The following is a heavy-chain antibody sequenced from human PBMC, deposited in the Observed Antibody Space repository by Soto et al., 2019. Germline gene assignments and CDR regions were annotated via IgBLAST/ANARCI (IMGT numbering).Heavy chain of an antibody. CDR1: GFTFSSYS. CDR2: ISSSSSYI. Sequence: PGGSLRLSCAASGFTFSSYSMNWVRQAPGKGLEWVSSISSSSSYIYYADSVKGRFTISRDNAKNSLYLQMNSLRAEDTAVYYCARDRIAVAGMVAGAFDIWGQGTMSPSPQ. CDR3: ARDRIAVAGMVAGAFDI. J-gene: IGHJ3*02. V-gene: IGHV3-21*01. D-gene: IGHD6-19*01.